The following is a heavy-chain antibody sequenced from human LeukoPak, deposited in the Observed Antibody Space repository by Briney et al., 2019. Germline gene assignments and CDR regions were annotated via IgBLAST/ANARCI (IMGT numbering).Heavy chain of an antibody. V-gene: IGHV3-53*01. J-gene: IGHJ6*02. Sequence: GGSLRLSCAASGFTVSSNYMSWVRQAPGKGLEWVSVIYSGGSTYYADSVKGRLTISRDNSKNTLYLQMNSLRAEDTAVYYCAREITFDYGDSPDYYYYGMDVWGQGTTVTVSS. CDR2: IYSGGST. D-gene: IGHD4-17*01. CDR3: AREITFDYGDSPDYYYYGMDV. CDR1: GFTVSSNY.